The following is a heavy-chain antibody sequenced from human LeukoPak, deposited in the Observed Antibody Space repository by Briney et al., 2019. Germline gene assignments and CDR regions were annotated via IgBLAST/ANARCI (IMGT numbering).Heavy chain of an antibody. Sequence: GASVKVSCKVSGYTFTDNYMHWVRQAPGQGLEWMGWINPNSGDTHYAQKFQGRVTMTSDTSITTAYMELTRLRSDDTAVYYCARDVPPYSSVRAALDYWGQGTLVTVSS. D-gene: IGHD6-25*01. V-gene: IGHV1-2*02. J-gene: IGHJ4*02. CDR1: GYTFTDNY. CDR2: INPNSGDT. CDR3: ARDVPPYSSVRAALDY.